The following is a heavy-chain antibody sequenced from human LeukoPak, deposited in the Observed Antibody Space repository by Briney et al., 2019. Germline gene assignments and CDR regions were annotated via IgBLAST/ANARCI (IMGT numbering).Heavy chain of an antibody. CDR3: ATSKFF. V-gene: IGHV3-23*01. CDR1: GFTFSSYA. J-gene: IGHJ4*02. D-gene: IGHD4-11*01. Sequence: QTGGSLRLSCAASGFTFSSYAMSWVRQAPGKGLEWVSAISNSGDSTYYADSVKGRFAVSRDNSRNTLYLQMNSLRAEDTAVYYCATSKFFWGQGTLVTVSS. CDR2: ISNSGDST.